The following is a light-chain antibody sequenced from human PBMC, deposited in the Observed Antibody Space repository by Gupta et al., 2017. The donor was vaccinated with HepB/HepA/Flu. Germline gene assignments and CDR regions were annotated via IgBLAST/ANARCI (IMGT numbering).Light chain of an antibody. CDR2: RDD. V-gene: IGLV1-47*01. CDR1: NSNIVPNS. CDR3: SGGGDGRRSRVV. Sequence: SMLTQPPSASGAHGQWVTIPCSGRNSNIVPNSAYWFQHLPGTAPKLLITRDDQRPPGGPDRFSCAKSCASAALIISRLRSDDEADDYCSGGGDGRRSRVVFGGGTKLTVL. J-gene: IGLJ2*01.